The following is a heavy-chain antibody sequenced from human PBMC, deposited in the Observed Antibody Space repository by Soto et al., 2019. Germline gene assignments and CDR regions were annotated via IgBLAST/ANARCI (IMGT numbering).Heavy chain of an antibody. CDR1: GGSVGSGSYY. CDR3: ASYDVLAAYYY. D-gene: IGHD3-9*01. V-gene: IGHV4-61*01. CDR2: IYYSGST. Sequence: PSETLSLTCTVSGGSVGSGSYYWSWIRQPPGKGLEWIGYIYYSGSTNYNPSLKSRVTISVDTSKNQFSLKLSSVTAADTAVYYCASYDVLAAYYYRGQGTLVTVTS. J-gene: IGHJ4*02.